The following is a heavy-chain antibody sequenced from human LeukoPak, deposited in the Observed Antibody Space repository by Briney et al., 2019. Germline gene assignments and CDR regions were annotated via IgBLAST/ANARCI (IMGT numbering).Heavy chain of an antibody. Sequence: GGPLSLSCAASGFTFNNAWMSWVPQAPGKGREGVGRIKSKADGGTTDYAAPVKGRFTISRDDSKNTLYLQMSSLKTEDTAVYYCTTVGSSYPYWGQGTLVTVSS. V-gene: IGHV3-15*01. D-gene: IGHD6-13*01. CDR3: TTVGSSYPY. CDR1: GFTFNNAW. J-gene: IGHJ4*02. CDR2: IKSKADGGTT.